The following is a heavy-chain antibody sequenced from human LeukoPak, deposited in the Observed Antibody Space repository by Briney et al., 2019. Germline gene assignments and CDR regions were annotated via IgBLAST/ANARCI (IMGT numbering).Heavy chain of an antibody. D-gene: IGHD1-26*01. V-gene: IGHV1-69*05. CDR2: IIPIFGTA. CDR3: ARVEVGGYVSGY. J-gene: IGHJ4*02. CDR1: GGTFSSYA. Sequence: SVKVSCKASGGTFSSYAISWVRQAPGQGLEWMGGIIPIFGTANYAQKFQGRVTMTRDTSTSTVYMELSSLRSEDTAVYYCARVEVGGYVSGYWGQGTLVTVSS.